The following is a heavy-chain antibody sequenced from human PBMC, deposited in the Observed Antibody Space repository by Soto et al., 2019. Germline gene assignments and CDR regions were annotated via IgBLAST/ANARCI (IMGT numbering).Heavy chain of an antibody. CDR2: IWSDGSNK. Sequence: GGSLRLSCAASGFTFSTYGMHWVRQAPGKGLEWVAVIWSDGSNKYYADSVKARFSISRDNSKNTVYLQLNSLRAEDTAMYYCARDRGHDFWSGYANYALGVWGQGTTATVSS. CDR1: GFTFSTYG. V-gene: IGHV3-33*01. CDR3: ARDRGHDFWSGYANYALGV. D-gene: IGHD3-3*01. J-gene: IGHJ6*02.